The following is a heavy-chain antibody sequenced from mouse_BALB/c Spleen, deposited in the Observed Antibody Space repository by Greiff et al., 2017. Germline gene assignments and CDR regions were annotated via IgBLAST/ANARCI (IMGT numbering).Heavy chain of an antibody. D-gene: IGHD2-3*01. V-gene: IGHV2-2*02. CDR1: GFSLTSYG. Sequence: VKLVESGPGLVQPSQSLSITCTVSGFSLTSYGVHWVRQSPGKGLEWLGVIWSGGSTDYNAAFISRLSISKDNSKSQVFFKMNSLQANDTAIYYCARRRDDGYYDFAYWGQGTLVTVSA. CDR3: ARRRDDGYYDFAY. CDR2: IWSGGST. J-gene: IGHJ3*01.